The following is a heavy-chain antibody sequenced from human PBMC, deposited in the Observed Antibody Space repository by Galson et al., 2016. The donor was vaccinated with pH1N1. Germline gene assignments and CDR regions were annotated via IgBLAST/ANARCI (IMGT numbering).Heavy chain of an antibody. Sequence: QSGAEVKKPGESLKISCKGSGHKFTSSWIGWVRQMPGKGLEWMGIIYLGGSLIRYRPSFQGQVTISADKSVNIVYLEWGSLKASDTAMYYCARQNDYGDNRGDAFDIWGQGTMVTVSS. CDR3: ARQNDYGDNRGDAFDI. V-gene: IGHV5-51*01. J-gene: IGHJ3*02. D-gene: IGHD4-17*01. CDR2: IYLGGSLI. CDR1: GHKFTSSW.